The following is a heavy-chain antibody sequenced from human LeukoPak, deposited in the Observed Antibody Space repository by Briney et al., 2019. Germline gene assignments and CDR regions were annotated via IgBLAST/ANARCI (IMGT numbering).Heavy chain of an antibody. D-gene: IGHD1-26*01. CDR3: ARVGRNSDAFDI. CDR2: IGTAGDT. V-gene: IGHV3-13*01. Sequence: GGSLRLSCAASGFTFSSYDMPWVRQATGKGLEWVSAIGTAGDTYYPGSVKGRFTISRENAKNSLYLQMNSLRAGDTAVYYCARVGRNSDAFDIWGQGTMVTVSS. J-gene: IGHJ3*02. CDR1: GFTFSSYD.